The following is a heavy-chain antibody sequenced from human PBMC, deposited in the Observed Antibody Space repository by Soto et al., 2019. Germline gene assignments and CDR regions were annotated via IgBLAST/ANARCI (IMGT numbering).Heavy chain of an antibody. CDR3: ARVRGYDILSDY. V-gene: IGHV1-46*01. CDR2: INPSGGTT. D-gene: IGHD3-9*01. CDR1: GYTFISYY. Sequence: GASVKVSCKASGYTFISYYMHWVRQAPGQGLEWMGIINPSGGTTSYAQKFQGRVTMTRDTSTSTVYMELSSLRSEDTALYYCARVRGYDILSDYWGQGTLVTVSS. J-gene: IGHJ4*02.